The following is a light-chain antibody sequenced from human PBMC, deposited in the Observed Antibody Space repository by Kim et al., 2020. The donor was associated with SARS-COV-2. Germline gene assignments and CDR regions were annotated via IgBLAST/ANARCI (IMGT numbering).Light chain of an antibody. J-gene: IGKJ1*01. V-gene: IGKV1-5*01. Sequence: DIQMTQSPSTLSASVGDRVTITCRASQSISSRLAWYQQRPGKAPELLIYAASTLERGVPSRFSGTGSGTEFTLTISSLQSDDLATYYCQQYISYSTFGQGTKVDIK. CDR2: AAS. CDR1: QSISSR. CDR3: QQYISYST.